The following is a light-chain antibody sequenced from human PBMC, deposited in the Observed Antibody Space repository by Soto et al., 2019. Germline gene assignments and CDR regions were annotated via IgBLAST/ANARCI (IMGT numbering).Light chain of an antibody. CDR3: QQANSFPQT. J-gene: IGKJ1*01. V-gene: IGKV1-12*01. Sequence: DIQMTQSLSSVSASVGDRVTMTCRASQGISSWLVWYQQKAGKAPKLLIYAASKLQSGVPSRFSGSGSGTDFTLTISSLQPEDSATYYCQQANSFPQTFGQGTKVEIK. CDR1: QGISSW. CDR2: AAS.